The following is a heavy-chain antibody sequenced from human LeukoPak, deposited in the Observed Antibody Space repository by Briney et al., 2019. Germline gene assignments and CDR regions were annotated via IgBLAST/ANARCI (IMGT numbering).Heavy chain of an antibody. V-gene: IGHV3-7*04. J-gene: IGHJ4*02. CDR1: GFTFSNYW. CDR3: ARSGSGRSIES. Sequence: GGSLRLSCAASGFTFSNYWMYWVRQAPGKGLEWVANIKQDGSQRYYVDSVKGRFSTSRDNAENSLYLQMSSLRDEDTAVYYCARSGSGRSIESWGQGILVTVSS. CDR2: IKQDGSQR. D-gene: IGHD3-10*01.